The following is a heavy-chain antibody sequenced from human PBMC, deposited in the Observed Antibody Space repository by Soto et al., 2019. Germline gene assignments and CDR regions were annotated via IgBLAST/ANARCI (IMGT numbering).Heavy chain of an antibody. CDR1: GGTFSSYA. CDR3: AQGVVVPADIRYYYYGMDV. D-gene: IGHD2-2*02. Sequence: RASVKVSCKASGGTFSSYAISWVRQAPGQGLEWMGGIIPIFGTANYAQKFQGRVTITADESTSTAYMELSSLRSEDTAVYYCAQGVVVPADIRYYYYGMDVWGQGTTVTVSS. J-gene: IGHJ6*02. V-gene: IGHV1-69*13. CDR2: IIPIFGTA.